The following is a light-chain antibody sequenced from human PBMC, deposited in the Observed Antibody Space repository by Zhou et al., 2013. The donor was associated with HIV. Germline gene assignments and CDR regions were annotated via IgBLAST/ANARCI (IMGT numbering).Light chain of an antibody. J-gene: IGKJ5*01. CDR1: QSVSSN. V-gene: IGKV3-15*01. CDR3: QQYGSSPIT. Sequence: EIVMTQSPATLSVSPGERATLSCRASQSVSSNLAWYQQKTGQAPRLLIYGASTRATGIPARFSGSGSGTEFTLTISGLEPEDFAVYYCQQYGSSPITFGQGTRLEIK. CDR2: GAS.